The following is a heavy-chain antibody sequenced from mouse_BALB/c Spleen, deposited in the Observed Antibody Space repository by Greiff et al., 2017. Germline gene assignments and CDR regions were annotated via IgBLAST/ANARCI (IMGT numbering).Heavy chain of an antibody. CDR1: GFTFSSYG. CDR2: ISSGGSYT. V-gene: IGHV5-6*01. J-gene: IGHJ3*01. CDR3: ARHEDGNFAY. D-gene: IGHD2-1*01. Sequence: EVKVVESGGDLVKPGGSLKLSRAASGFTFSSYGMSWVRQTPDKRLEWVATISSGGSYTYYPDSVKGRFTISRDNAKNTLYLQMSSLKSEDTAMYYCARHEDGNFAYWGQGTLVTVSA.